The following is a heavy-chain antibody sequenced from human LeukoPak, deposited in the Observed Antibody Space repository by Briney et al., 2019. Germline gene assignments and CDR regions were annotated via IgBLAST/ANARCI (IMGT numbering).Heavy chain of an antibody. CDR2: IYYNGST. CDR1: GGSISNYY. Sequence: SETLSLTCTVSGGSISNYYWSWIRQPPGTELEWIGYIYYNGSTNYNPSLKSRVTISVDTSKNQFSLKLSSVTAADTAVYYCASLPTMVRGVPYYFDYWGQGTLVTVSS. CDR3: ASLPTMVRGVPYYFDY. V-gene: IGHV4-59*12. D-gene: IGHD3-10*01. J-gene: IGHJ4*02.